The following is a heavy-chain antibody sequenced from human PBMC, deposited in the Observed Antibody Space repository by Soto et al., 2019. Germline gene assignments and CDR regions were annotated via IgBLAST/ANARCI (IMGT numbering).Heavy chain of an antibody. V-gene: IGHV1-8*01. CDR1: GYTFNTYD. D-gene: IGHD6-13*01. CDR3: ARGLIVAGVRYFDP. CDR2: MNPNSGNT. Sequence: ASVKVSCKASGYTFNTYDINWVRQATGQGLEWMGWMNPNSGNTGYVQKFQGRVTMTRNTSISTAYMELSSLRSEDTAVYYCARGLIVAGVRYFDPWGQGTLVTVSS. J-gene: IGHJ5*02.